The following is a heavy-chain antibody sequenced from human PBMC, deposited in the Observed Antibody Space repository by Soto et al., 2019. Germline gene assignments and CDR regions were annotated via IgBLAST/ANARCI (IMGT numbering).Heavy chain of an antibody. CDR3: AKVSYYDSSGYPNPLDY. D-gene: IGHD3-22*01. Sequence: EVQLLESGGGLVRPGGSLRLSCAASGFTFSSYAMSWVRQAPGKGLEWVSAISGSGGSTYYADSVKGRFTISRDNSKNTLYLQMNSLRAEDTAVYYCAKVSYYDSSGYPNPLDYWGQGTLVTVSS. CDR2: ISGSGGST. CDR1: GFTFSSYA. J-gene: IGHJ4*02. V-gene: IGHV3-23*01.